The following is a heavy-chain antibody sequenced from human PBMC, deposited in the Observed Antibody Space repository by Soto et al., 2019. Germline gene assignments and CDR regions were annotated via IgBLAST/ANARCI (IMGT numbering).Heavy chain of an antibody. CDR3: AREMTTVTGDTDDAFDI. D-gene: IGHD4-17*01. J-gene: IGHJ3*02. CDR2: ISAYNGNT. CDR1: GYTFTSYG. V-gene: IGHV1-18*01. Sequence: QVQLVQSGAEVKKPEATVKVSCKASGYTFTSYGISWVRQAPGQGLEWMGWISAYNGNTNYAQKLQGRVTMTTDTSTSTAYMELRSLRSDDTAVYYCAREMTTVTGDTDDAFDIWGQGTMVTVSS.